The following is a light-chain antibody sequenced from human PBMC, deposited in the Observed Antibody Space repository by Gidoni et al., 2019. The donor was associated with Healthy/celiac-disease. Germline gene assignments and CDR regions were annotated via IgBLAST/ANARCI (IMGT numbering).Light chain of an antibody. V-gene: IGKV2-28*01. J-gene: IGKJ5*01. CDR1: QSLLHSNGYNY. CDR3: MQALQPTIT. Sequence: DIVMTQSPLSLPVTPGEPASISCRSSQSLLHSNGYNYLDWYLQKPGQSPQLLIYLGSNRASGVPDRFSGSGSGTDFTLKISTVEAEDVGVYYCMQALQPTITFGQGTRLEIK. CDR2: LGS.